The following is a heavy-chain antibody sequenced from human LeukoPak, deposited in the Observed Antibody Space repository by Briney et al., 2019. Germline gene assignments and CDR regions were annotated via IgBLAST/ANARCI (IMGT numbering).Heavy chain of an antibody. CDR1: GGSISSYY. J-gene: IGHJ4*02. D-gene: IGHD6-13*01. V-gene: IGHV4-59*08. CDR3: ARLNVFRIAAAGNDY. Sequence: SETLTLTCTVSGGSISSYYWSWIRQPPGKGLEWIGYIYYSGSTNYNPSLKSRVTISVDTSKNQFSLKLSSVTAADTAVYYCARLNVFRIAAAGNDYWGQGTLVTVSS. CDR2: IYYSGST.